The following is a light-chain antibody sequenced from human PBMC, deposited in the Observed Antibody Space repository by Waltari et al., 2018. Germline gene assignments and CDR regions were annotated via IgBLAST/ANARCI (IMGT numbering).Light chain of an antibody. CDR2: DVI. J-gene: IGLJ1*01. CDR3: CSYSGSGSFPYV. V-gene: IGLV2-23*02. CDR1: STNIGFYDL. Sequence: QSALTQPASVSGSPGQSITISCTGSSTNIGFYDLVSCYQQHPGKAPKLIIFDVIKRPSGVSDRFSGSKSGNTASLTISGLQTEDDADYYCCSYSGSGSFPYVFGPGTRVAVL.